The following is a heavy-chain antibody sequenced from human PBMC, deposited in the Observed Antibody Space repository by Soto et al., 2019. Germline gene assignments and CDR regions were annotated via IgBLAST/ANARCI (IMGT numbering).Heavy chain of an antibody. CDR1: GGSFSGYY. V-gene: IGHV4-34*01. J-gene: IGHJ6*02. D-gene: IGHD2-2*01. CDR3: ARGHIVVVPAARGGPRKNYYGMDV. Sequence: SETLSLTCAVYGGSFSGYYWSWIRQPPGKGLEWIGEINHSGSTNYNPSLKSRVTISVDTSKNQFSLKLSSVTAADTAVYYCARGHIVVVPAARGGPRKNYYGMDVWGQGTTFTVSS. CDR2: INHSGST.